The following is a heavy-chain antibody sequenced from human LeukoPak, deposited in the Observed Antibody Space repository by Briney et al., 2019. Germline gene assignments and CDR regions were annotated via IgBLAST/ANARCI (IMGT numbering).Heavy chain of an antibody. J-gene: IGHJ3*02. Sequence: SETLSLTCAVYGGSFSGYYWSWIRQPPGKGLEWIGEINHSGSTNYNPSLKSRVTISVDTSKNQFSLKLSSVTAADTAVHYCARVGWLTDDAFDIWGQGTMVTVSS. CDR1: GGSFSGYY. V-gene: IGHV4-34*01. CDR2: INHSGST. D-gene: IGHD5-18*01. CDR3: ARVGWLTDDAFDI.